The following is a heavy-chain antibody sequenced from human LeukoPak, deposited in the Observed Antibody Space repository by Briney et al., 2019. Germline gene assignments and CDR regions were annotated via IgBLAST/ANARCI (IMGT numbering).Heavy chain of an antibody. V-gene: IGHV4-59*01. J-gene: IGHJ6*03. Sequence: PSETLSLTCTVAGGSINTYYWSWIRQPPGKGLEWIGYIYYRGSTNYNPSVKSRVTISVDTSKNQFSLKLSSVTAADTAVYYCARGLGPYFMDVWGKGTTVTVSS. D-gene: IGHD7-27*01. CDR2: IYYRGST. CDR3: ARGLGPYFMDV. CDR1: GGSINTYY.